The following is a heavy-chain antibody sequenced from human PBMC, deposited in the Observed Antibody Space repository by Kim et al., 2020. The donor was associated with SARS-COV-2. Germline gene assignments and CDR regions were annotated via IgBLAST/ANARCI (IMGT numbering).Heavy chain of an antibody. D-gene: IGHD3-10*01. CDR3: AKITAIFSGGSVY. CDR1: GFTFSSYA. V-gene: IGHV3-23*01. Sequence: GGSLRLSCAASGFTFSSYAMSWVRQAPGKGLEWVSSISGDSGKSYYANSVKGRFTISRDNPKSTLYLQMDNLRAEDTAEYSCAKITAIFSGGSVYWGQG. J-gene: IGHJ1*01. CDR2: ISGDSGKS.